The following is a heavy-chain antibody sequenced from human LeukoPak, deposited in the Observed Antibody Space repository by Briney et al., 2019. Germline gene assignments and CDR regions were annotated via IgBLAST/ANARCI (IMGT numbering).Heavy chain of an antibody. V-gene: IGHV4-39*07. CDR3: ARVLSGYNRYSDY. J-gene: IGHJ4*02. CDR2: IYYSGTT. Sequence: SETLSLTCTVSGGSISSGSYYWGWIRQPPGKGLEWVGNIYYSGTTYYNPSLESRLTISVDTSKNQLSLKMSSVTAADTAVYYCARVLSGYNRYSDYWGQGTLVTVSS. D-gene: IGHD5-24*01. CDR1: GGSISSGSYY.